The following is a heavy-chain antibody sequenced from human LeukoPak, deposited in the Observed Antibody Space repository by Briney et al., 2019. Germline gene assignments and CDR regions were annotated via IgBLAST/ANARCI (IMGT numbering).Heavy chain of an antibody. CDR2: IYTSGST. CDR1: GGSISSYY. V-gene: IGHV4-4*07. CDR3: ARVPRSYYYYYYMDV. J-gene: IGHJ6*03. Sequence: SETLSLTCTVSGGSISSYYWSWIRQPAGKGLEWIGRIYTSGSTNYNPSLKSRVTISADTSKNQFSLKLSSVTAADTAVYYCARVPRSYYYYYYMDVWGKGTTVTVSS.